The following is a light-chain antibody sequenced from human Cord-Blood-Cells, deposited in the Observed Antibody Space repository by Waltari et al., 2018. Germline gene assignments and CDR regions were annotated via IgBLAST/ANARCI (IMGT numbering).Light chain of an antibody. J-gene: IGLJ1*01. CDR2: DVS. Sequence: QSALTQPRSVSGSPGQSVTISCTGTSSDVGVYHYVPLFQQHPGKAPTLMIDDVSKRPSGVPARFSGSKSGNTASLTISGLQAEDEADYYCCSYAGSYTYVFGTGTKVTVL. V-gene: IGLV2-11*02. CDR3: CSYAGSYTYV. CDR1: SSDVGVYHY.